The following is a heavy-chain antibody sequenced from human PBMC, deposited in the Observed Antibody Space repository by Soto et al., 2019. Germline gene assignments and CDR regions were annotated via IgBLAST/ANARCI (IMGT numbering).Heavy chain of an antibody. CDR2: ITSNGGCT. V-gene: IGHV3-64*01. J-gene: IGHJ3*02. Sequence: EVQLVESGGGLVQPGGSLRLSCAASGFTLSSYAIHWVRQAPGKGLEYVSAITSNGGCTYYATSVKGRFTISRDNSKNTLYLQMGGLRPEDMAVYYCARGAHYDFWSGSLDAFDIWGRGTMVTVSS. CDR3: ARGAHYDFWSGSLDAFDI. CDR1: GFTLSSYA. D-gene: IGHD3-3*01.